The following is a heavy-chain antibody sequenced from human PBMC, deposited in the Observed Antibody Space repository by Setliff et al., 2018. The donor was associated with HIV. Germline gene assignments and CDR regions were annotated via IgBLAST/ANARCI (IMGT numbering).Heavy chain of an antibody. CDR3: ATELGHY. D-gene: IGHD3-10*01. Sequence: GESLKISCVGSGFTFSSYAMSWVRQAPGKGLEWVSAISGSGGSTYYADSVKGRFTISRDNTKNSLYLQMNSLRAEDTALYYCATELGHYWGQGTLVTVSS. V-gene: IGHV3-23*01. CDR1: GFTFSSYA. J-gene: IGHJ4*02. CDR2: ISGSGGST.